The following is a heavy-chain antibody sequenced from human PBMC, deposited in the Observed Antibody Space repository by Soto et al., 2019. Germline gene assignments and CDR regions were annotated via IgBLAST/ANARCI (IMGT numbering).Heavy chain of an antibody. J-gene: IGHJ4*02. D-gene: IGHD3-10*01. CDR2: ISYDGSNK. CDR1: GFTFSSYG. CDR3: AKLVRITMVRGPD. Sequence: HPGGSLRLSCAASGFTFSSYGMHWVRQAPGKGLEWVAAISYDGSNKYYADSVKGRFTISRDNSKNTLYLQMNSLRAEDTAVYYCAKLVRITMVRGPDWGQGTLVTVSS. V-gene: IGHV3-30*18.